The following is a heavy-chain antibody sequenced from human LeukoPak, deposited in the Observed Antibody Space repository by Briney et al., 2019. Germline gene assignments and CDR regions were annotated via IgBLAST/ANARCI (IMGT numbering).Heavy chain of an antibody. Sequence: GGSLRLSCAASGSTFSSYAMNWVRQAPGKGLEWVSGISGSGGSTYYADSVKGRFTITRDNSKNTLYLQMNSLRAEDTAVYYCAKIINYYDSSGSILGGAFDIWGQGTMVTVSS. D-gene: IGHD3-22*01. CDR1: GSTFSSYA. V-gene: IGHV3-23*01. CDR3: AKIINYYDSSGSILGGAFDI. J-gene: IGHJ3*02. CDR2: ISGSGGST.